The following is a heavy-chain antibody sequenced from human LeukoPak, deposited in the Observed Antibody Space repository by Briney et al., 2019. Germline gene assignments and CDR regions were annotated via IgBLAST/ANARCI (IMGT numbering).Heavy chain of an antibody. CDR2: IYSGGNT. Sequence: GGSLRLSCAASGFTVSNNFMTWVRQAPGKGLEWVSVIYSGGNTFYADSVKGRFTISRDNSKNTLYLQMGSLRPEDMAVYYCARGAYKDYWGQGTLVTVSS. D-gene: IGHD2-21*01. J-gene: IGHJ4*02. V-gene: IGHV3-53*05. CDR3: ARGAYKDY. CDR1: GFTVSNNF.